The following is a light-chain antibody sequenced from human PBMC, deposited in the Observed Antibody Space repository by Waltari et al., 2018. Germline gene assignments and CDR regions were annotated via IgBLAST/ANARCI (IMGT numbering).Light chain of an antibody. J-gene: IGLJ3*02. CDR3: ATWDATLDTWM. CDR1: SSNIATDI. Sequence: QSVVTQSPSASGAPGQRVTLSCSGSSSNIATDIVNWYQQFPGTAPKLLIYANNHRPPGVPGRFSGSRSGTSASMVISGLQSEDEADYYCATWDATLDTWMFGGGTKVTVL. CDR2: ANN. V-gene: IGLV1-44*01.